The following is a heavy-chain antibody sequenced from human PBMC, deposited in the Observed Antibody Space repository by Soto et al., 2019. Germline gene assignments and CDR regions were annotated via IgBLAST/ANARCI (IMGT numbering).Heavy chain of an antibody. J-gene: IGHJ4*02. Sequence: GGSLRLSCAASGFTFSSYSMNWVRQAPGKGLEWVSSISSSSSYIYYADSVKGRFTISRDNAKNSLYLQMNSLRAEDTAVYYCASNRAYNWNDDGYYFDYWGQGTLVTVSS. CDR2: ISSSSSYI. CDR3: ASNRAYNWNDDGYYFDY. D-gene: IGHD1-1*01. V-gene: IGHV3-21*01. CDR1: GFTFSSYS.